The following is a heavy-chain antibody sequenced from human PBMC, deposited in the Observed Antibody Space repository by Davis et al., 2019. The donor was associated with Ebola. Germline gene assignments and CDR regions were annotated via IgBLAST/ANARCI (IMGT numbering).Heavy chain of an antibody. Sequence: SETLSLTCTVSGASISGHYWSWIRQTPGKGLEWIGCIFHSGSTNYNPSLQSRVTILVDTSKNQFSLKLSSVTAADTAVYYCARGVGATTGWFDPWGQGTLVTVSS. D-gene: IGHD1-26*01. J-gene: IGHJ5*02. V-gene: IGHV4-59*11. CDR1: GASISGHY. CDR2: IFHSGST. CDR3: ARGVGATTGWFDP.